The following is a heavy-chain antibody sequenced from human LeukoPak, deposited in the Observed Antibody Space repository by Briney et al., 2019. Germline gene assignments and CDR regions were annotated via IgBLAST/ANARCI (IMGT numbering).Heavy chain of an antibody. CDR2: IYTSGST. J-gene: IGHJ4*02. V-gene: IGHV4-61*02. CDR1: GGSISSGSYY. CDR3: ARGRSGSYRFDY. D-gene: IGHD1-26*01. Sequence: SETLSLTCTVSGGSISSGSYYWSWIRQPAGKGLEWIGRIYTSGSTNCNPSLKSRVTISVDTSKNQFSLKLSSVTAADTAVYYCARGRSGSYRFDYWGQGTLVTVSS.